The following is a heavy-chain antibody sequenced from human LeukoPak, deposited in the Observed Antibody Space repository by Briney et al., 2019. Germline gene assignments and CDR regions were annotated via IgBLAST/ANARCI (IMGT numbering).Heavy chain of an antibody. J-gene: IGHJ3*02. CDR2: ISYDGSNK. CDR1: GFTFSSYA. D-gene: IGHD2-2*02. V-gene: IGHV3-30-3*01. Sequence: GGSLRLSCAASGFTFSSYAMHWVRQAPGKGLEWVAVISYDGSNKYYADSVKGRFTISRDNSKNTLYLQMNSLRAEDTAVYYCAREGGDIVVVPAAIGAFDIWGQGTMVTVSS. CDR3: AREGGDIVVVPAAIGAFDI.